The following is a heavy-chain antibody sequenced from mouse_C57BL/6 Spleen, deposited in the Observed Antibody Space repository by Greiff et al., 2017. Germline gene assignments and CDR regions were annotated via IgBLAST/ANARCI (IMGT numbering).Heavy chain of an antibody. J-gene: IGHJ1*03. CDR1: GFNIKNTY. Sequence: EVQLQESVAELVRPGASVKLSCTASGFNIKNTYMHWVKQRPEQGLEWIGRIDPANGNTKYAPKFQGKATITADTSSNTAYLQLSSLTSEDTAIYYCAPITTVVDWYFDVWGTGTTVTVSS. V-gene: IGHV14-3*01. CDR3: APITTVVDWYFDV. CDR2: IDPANGNT. D-gene: IGHD1-1*01.